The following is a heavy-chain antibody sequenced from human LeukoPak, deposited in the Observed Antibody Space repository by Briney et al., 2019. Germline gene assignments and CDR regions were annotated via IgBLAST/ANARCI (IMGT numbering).Heavy chain of an antibody. D-gene: IGHD6-19*01. CDR3: ARMVPAGTHNY. J-gene: IGHJ4*02. Sequence: SETPSLTCTVSGGSVNSYYWSWIRQPAGKGLEWIGHIYASGGNDYNPSLKSRVTMSLDMAKNQFSLRLASVTAADTAVYFCARMVPAGTHNYWGQGLLVTVSS. CDR1: GGSVNSYY. V-gene: IGHV4-4*07. CDR2: IYASGGN.